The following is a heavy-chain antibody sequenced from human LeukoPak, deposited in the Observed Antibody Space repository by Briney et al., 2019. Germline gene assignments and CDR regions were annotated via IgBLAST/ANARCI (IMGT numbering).Heavy chain of an antibody. V-gene: IGHV3-48*01. D-gene: IGHD3-22*01. CDR2: ISSSSSTI. CDR1: RFTFSSYS. CDR3: ARDQKNAYYYDSSPV. Sequence: GGSLRLSCAASRFTFSSYSMNWVRQAPGKGLEWVSYISSSSSTIYYADSVKGRFTISRDNAKNSLYLQMNSLRAEDTAVYYCARDQKNAYYYDSSPVWGQGTMVTVSS. J-gene: IGHJ3*01.